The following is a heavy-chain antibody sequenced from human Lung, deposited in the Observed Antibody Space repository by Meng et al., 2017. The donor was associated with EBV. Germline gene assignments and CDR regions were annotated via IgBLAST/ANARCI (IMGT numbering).Heavy chain of an antibody. CDR1: GYSFASYG. CDR3: ARDLWPHIVVVTAPSEF. CDR2: ISTYNDNP. V-gene: IGHV1-18*01. J-gene: IGHJ4*02. Sequence: QFLWVAQGDGGEWPGALVTVSCQASGYSFASYGCSWVRQAPGQGLEWLGWISTYNDNPKYAQKVQGRVTMTADTSTSTAHMELRRLTSDATAVYYCARDLWPHIVVVTAPSEFWGQGTLVTVSS. D-gene: IGHD2-21*02.